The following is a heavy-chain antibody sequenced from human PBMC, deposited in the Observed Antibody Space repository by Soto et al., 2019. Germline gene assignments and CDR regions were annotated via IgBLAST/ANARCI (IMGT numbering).Heavy chain of an antibody. CDR3: AKDQGGQNDAFDI. Sequence: GGSLRLSCAASGFTFSIYAMSWVRHAPGKGLEWVSAISGSGGSTYYADSVKGRFTISRDNSKNTLYLQMNSLRAEDTAVYYCAKDQGGQNDAFDIWGQGTMVTVSS. J-gene: IGHJ3*02. CDR1: GFTFSIYA. CDR2: ISGSGGST. V-gene: IGHV3-23*01. D-gene: IGHD3-16*01.